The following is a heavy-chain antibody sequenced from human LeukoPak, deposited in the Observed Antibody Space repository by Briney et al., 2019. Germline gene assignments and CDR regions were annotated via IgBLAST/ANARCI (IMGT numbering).Heavy chain of an antibody. D-gene: IGHD3-22*01. CDR2: IYYSGST. CDR1: GRPISSSSYY. Sequence: KPSDTLSLPCTLSGRPISSSSYYWGWIPQPPGKGLEWIGSIYYSGSTYYNPSLTSRVTISVDTSKNQFSLKLSSVTAADTAVYYCARYYYDSSGSDWGQGTLVTVSS. J-gene: IGHJ4*02. V-gene: IGHV4-39*01. CDR3: ARYYYDSSGSD.